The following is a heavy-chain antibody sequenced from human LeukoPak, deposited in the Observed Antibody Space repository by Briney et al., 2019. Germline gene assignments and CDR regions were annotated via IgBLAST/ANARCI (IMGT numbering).Heavy chain of an antibody. D-gene: IGHD6-13*01. CDR2: ISGSGGST. V-gene: IGHV3-23*01. Sequence: GGSLRLSCAASGFTFSGYAMNWVRQAPGRGLEWVSAISGSGGSTYYADSVKGRFTISRDNSKNTLYLQVNNLRAEDTAIYYCAKAPGSSNWGTYNWFDPWGQGTLVTVSS. CDR3: AKAPGSSNWGTYNWFDP. CDR1: GFTFSGYA. J-gene: IGHJ5*02.